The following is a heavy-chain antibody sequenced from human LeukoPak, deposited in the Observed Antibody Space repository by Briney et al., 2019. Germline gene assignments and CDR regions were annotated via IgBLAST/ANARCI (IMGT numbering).Heavy chain of an antibody. V-gene: IGHV3-7*05. CDR3: ARDFI. D-gene: IGHD3-10*01. J-gene: IGHJ4*02. Sequence: GGSLRLSCVGSGFTFSSHCMRWVRQAPGKGLEWVANIKQDGSEVDYVDSVKGRFTISRDNAKNSLFLQMNSLRDEDTAVYYCARDFIWGQGTLVTVSS. CDR1: GFTFSSHC. CDR2: IKQDGSEV.